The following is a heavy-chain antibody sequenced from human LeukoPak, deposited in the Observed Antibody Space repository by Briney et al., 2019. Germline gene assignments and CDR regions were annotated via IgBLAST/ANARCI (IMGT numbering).Heavy chain of an antibody. Sequence: SETLSLTCTVSGGSIGSYYWSWIRQPPGKGLEWIGYIFYTGSTNYNPSLRSRISMSIDTSRDQFSLKLNSVTAADTAVYYCVRHLRFWSGYYVGDGDWFDPWGQGILVTVSA. V-gene: IGHV4-59*08. CDR2: IFYTGST. CDR3: VRHLRFWSGYYVGDGDWFDP. CDR1: GGSIGSYY. J-gene: IGHJ5*02. D-gene: IGHD3-3*01.